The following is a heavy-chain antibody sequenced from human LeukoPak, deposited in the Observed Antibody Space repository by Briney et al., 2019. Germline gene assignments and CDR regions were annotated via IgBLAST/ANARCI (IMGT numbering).Heavy chain of an antibody. CDR2: IYHSGST. J-gene: IGHJ4*02. D-gene: IGHD6-19*01. Sequence: SETLSLTCAVSGGSISSGGYSWSWIRQPPGKGLEWIGYIYHSGSTYYNPSLKSRVTISVDTSKNQFSLKLSSVTAADTAVYYCARRLHGWLPRNDYFDYWGQGTLVTVSS. CDR1: GGSISSGGYS. V-gene: IGHV4-30-2*01. CDR3: ARRLHGWLPRNDYFDY.